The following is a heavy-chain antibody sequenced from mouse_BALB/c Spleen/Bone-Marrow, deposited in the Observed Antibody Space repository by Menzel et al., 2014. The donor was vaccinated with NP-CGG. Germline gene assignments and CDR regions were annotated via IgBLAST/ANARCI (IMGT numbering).Heavy chain of an antibody. D-gene: IGHD1-1*02. J-gene: IGHJ4*01. CDR3: ARDKLWTYAMDY. Sequence: EVQVVESGEELVKPGASVKLSCTASGFNIKETYMHWVKQRPEQGLEWLGRIVPANGNTKYDPKFQGKATITADTSSNAAYLQLSSLTSKDTDVNYCARDKLWTYAMDYWDHRSSVTVSS. V-gene: IGHV14-3*02. CDR1: GFNIKETY. CDR2: IVPANGNT.